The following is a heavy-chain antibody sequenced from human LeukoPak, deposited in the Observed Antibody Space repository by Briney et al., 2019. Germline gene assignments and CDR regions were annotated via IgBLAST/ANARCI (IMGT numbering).Heavy chain of an antibody. Sequence: PGRSLRLSCADYGFTFSSYGMHWVRQAPGKGLEWVAVISYDGSNKYYADSVKGRFTISRDNSKNTLHLPMNSLRAEDTAVYYCAKDGGYCSGGSCWRGLDYWGQGTLVTVYS. J-gene: IGHJ4*02. V-gene: IGHV3-30*18. CDR2: ISYDGSNK. CDR1: GFTFSSYG. D-gene: IGHD2-15*01. CDR3: AKDGGYCSGGSCWRGLDY.